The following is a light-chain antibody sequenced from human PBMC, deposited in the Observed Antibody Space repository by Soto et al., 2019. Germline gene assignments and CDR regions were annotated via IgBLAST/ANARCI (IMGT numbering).Light chain of an antibody. V-gene: IGKV3-15*01. CDR3: QKYNNWPPE. CDR2: GAS. Sequence: LVITKSPAVMSVSTGERATLYCRASLSVSGNLAGYQHIPCHAPSLIIEGASTRATVIPARLSGGGSGTEFTLTISSLQSEDFAVYYCQKYNNWPPEFGQGTKVEI. CDR1: LSVSGN. J-gene: IGKJ1*01.